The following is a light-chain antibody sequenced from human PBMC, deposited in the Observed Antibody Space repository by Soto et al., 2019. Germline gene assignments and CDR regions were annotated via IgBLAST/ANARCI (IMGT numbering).Light chain of an antibody. V-gene: IGKV1-5*01. CDR3: QQYNSYWRT. CDR1: QSISSW. CDR2: DAS. Sequence: DIQMTQSPSTLSASVGDRVTITCRASQSISSWLAWYQQKPGKAPKLLIYDASSLESGVPSRFSGSGSGPEFTLTIISLQPDDFATYSCQQYNSYWRTFGKGTKVEIK. J-gene: IGKJ1*01.